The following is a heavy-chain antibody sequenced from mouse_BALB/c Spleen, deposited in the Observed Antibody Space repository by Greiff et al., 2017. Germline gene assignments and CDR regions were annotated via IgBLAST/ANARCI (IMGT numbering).Heavy chain of an antibody. V-gene: IGHV5-6-3*01. CDR2: INSNGGST. Sequence: EVKLMESGGGLVKPGGSLKLSCAASGFTFSSYGMSWVRQTPDKRLELVATINSNGGSTYYPDSVKGRFTISRDNAKNTLYLQMSSLKSEDTAMYYCAIYYRYDRGDYFDYWGQGTTLTVAS. D-gene: IGHD2-14*01. J-gene: IGHJ2*01. CDR1: GFTFSSYG. CDR3: AIYYRYDRGDYFDY.